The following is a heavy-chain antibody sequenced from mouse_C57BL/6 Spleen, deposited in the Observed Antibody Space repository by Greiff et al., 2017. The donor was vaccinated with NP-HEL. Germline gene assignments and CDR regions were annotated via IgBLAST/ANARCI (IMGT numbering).Heavy chain of an antibody. CDR1: GYTFTEYT. D-gene: IGHD1-1*01. J-gene: IGHJ2*01. CDR3: ARHEDTVAYFDY. V-gene: IGHV1-62-2*01. Sequence: VKVEESGAELVKPGASVKLSCKASGYTFTEYTIHWVKQRSGQGLEWIGWFYPGSGSIKYNEKFKDKATLTADKSSSTVYMELSRLTSEDSAVYFCARHEDTVAYFDYWGQGTTLTVSS. CDR2: FYPGSGSI.